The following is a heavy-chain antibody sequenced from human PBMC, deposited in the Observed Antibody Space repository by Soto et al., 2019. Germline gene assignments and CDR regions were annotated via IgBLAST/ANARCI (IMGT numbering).Heavy chain of an antibody. V-gene: IGHV4-34*01. D-gene: IGHD3-22*01. CDR1: GGSFSGYY. CDR2: INHSGGT. J-gene: IGHJ4*02. CDR3: ARDGGNYYDSSGYYYFDY. Sequence: QVQLQQWGAGLLKPSETLSLTCAVYGGSFSGYYWSWIRQPPGKGLEWIGEINHSGGTNYNPSLKSRVTISVDTSKNQFSLKLSSVTAADTAVYYCARDGGNYYDSSGYYYFDYWGQGTLVTVSS.